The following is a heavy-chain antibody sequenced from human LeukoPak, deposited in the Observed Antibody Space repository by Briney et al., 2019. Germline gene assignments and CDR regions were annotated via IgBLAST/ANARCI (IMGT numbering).Heavy chain of an antibody. CDR1: GGSISSYY. V-gene: IGHV4-59*01. CDR2: IYYSGST. J-gene: IGHJ4*02. D-gene: IGHD6-6*01. CDR3: ARDIAARRERYFDY. Sequence: PSETLSLTCTVSGGSISSYYWSWIWQPPGKGLEWIGYIYYSGSTNYNPSLKRRVTISVDTSKNQFSLKLSSVTAADTAVYYCARDIAARRERYFDYWGQGTLVTVSS.